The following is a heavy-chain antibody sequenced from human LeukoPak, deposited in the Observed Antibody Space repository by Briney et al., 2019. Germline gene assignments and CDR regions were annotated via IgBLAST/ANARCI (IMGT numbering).Heavy chain of an antibody. CDR1: GGTFSSYA. CDR3: ARDHSYYDSSGYYFNWFDP. V-gene: IGHV1-69*04. CDR2: IIPILGIA. D-gene: IGHD3-22*01. Sequence: SVKVSCKASGGTFSSYAISWVRQAPGQGLEWMGRIIPILGIANYAQKFQGRVTITADKSTSTAYMELSSLRSEDTAVYHCARDHSYYDSSGYYFNWFDPWGQGTLVTVSS. J-gene: IGHJ5*02.